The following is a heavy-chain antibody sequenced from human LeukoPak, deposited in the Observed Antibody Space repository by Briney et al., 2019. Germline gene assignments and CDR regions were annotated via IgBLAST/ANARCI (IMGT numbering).Heavy chain of an antibody. CDR2: ISSNGSTI. V-gene: IGHV3-11*04. J-gene: IGHJ4*02. D-gene: IGHD5-24*01. CDR1: GFTFSDYY. Sequence: GGSLRLSCAASGFTFSDYYMSWIRQAPGKGLEWVSYISSNGSTIYYADSVKGRFTISRDNAKNSLYLQMNSLRAEDTAVYYCARDPTEMATAYFDYWGQGTLVTVSS. CDR3: ARDPTEMATAYFDY.